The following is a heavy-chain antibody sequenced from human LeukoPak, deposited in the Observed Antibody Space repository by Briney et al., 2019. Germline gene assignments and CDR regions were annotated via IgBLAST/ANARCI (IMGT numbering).Heavy chain of an antibody. CDR2: IYHSGST. Sequence: SETLSLTCAVSGGSISSGGYSWSWIRQPPGKGLEWIGYIYHSGSTYYNPSLKSRVTISVDRSKNQFSLKLSSVTAADTAVYYCARGNFAAQQHSTYFDYWGQGTLVTVSS. CDR3: ARGNFAAQQHSTYFDY. CDR1: GGSISSGGYS. J-gene: IGHJ4*02. D-gene: IGHD3-9*01. V-gene: IGHV4-30-2*01.